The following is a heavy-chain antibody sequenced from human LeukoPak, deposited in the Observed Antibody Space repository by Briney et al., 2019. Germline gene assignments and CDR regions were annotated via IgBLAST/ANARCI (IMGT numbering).Heavy chain of an antibody. CDR2: INHSGST. CDR1: GGSFSGYY. D-gene: IGHD3-22*01. CDR3: ARGLRYYYDSSGYYYVSGGDYFDY. Sequence: SETLSLTCAVYGGSFSGYYWSWIRQPPGKGLEWIGEINHSGSTNYNPSLKSRVTISVDTSKNQFSLKLSSVTAADTAVYYCARGLRYYYDSSGYYYVSGGDYFDYWGQGTLVTISS. V-gene: IGHV4-34*01. J-gene: IGHJ4*02.